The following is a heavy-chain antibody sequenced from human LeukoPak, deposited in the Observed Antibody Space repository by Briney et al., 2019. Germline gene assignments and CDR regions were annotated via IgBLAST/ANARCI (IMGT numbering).Heavy chain of an antibody. Sequence: PSETLSLTCTVSGGSISSSSYYWGWIRQPPGKGLEWIGSIYYSGSTYYNPSLKSRVTISVDTSKNQFSPKLSSVTAADTAVYYCARLVTMIVVVGAFDIWGQGTMVTVSS. CDR3: ARLVTMIVVVGAFDI. CDR1: GGSISSSSYY. V-gene: IGHV4-39*01. CDR2: IYYSGST. J-gene: IGHJ3*02. D-gene: IGHD3-22*01.